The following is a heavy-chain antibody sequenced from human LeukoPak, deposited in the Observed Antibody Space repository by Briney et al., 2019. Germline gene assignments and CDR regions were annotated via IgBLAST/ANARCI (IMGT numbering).Heavy chain of an antibody. V-gene: IGHV5-51*01. Sequence: RESLKISCKGSGYSFTSYWIGRVRQMPGKGLEWMGIIYPGDSDTRYSPSFQGQVTISADKSISTAYLQWSSLKASDTAMYYCASLTFGGVTIGAFDIWGQGTMVTVSS. J-gene: IGHJ3*02. CDR3: ASLTFGGVTIGAFDI. CDR1: GYSFTSYW. CDR2: IYPGDSDT. D-gene: IGHD3-16*01.